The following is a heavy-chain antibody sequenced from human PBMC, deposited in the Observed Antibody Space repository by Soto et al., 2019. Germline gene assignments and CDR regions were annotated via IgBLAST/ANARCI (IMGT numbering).Heavy chain of an antibody. CDR1: GFTFSSYG. CDR3: AKPLPALWGSNWFDP. D-gene: IGHD3-16*01. J-gene: IGHJ5*02. CDR2: ISYDGSNK. V-gene: IGHV3-30*18. Sequence: PGGSLRLSCAASGFTFSSYGMHWVRQAPGKGLEWVAVISYDGSNKYYADSVKGRFTISRDNSKNTLYLQMNSLRAEDTAVYYCAKPLPALWGSNWFDPWGQGTLVTVSS.